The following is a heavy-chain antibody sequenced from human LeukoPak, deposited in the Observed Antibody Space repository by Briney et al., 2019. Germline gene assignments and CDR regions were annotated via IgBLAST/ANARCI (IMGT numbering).Heavy chain of an antibody. CDR1: GYTFTSYG. D-gene: IGHD4-11*01. CDR2: ISAYNGNT. V-gene: IGHV1-18*01. J-gene: IGHJ3*02. CDR3: AGDTVTTGAFDI. Sequence: ASVKVSCKASGYTFTSYGISWVRQAPGQGLEWMGWISAYNGNTNYAQKLQGRVTMTTDTSTSTAYMELRSLRSDDTAVYYCAGDTVTTGAFDIWGQGTMVTVSS.